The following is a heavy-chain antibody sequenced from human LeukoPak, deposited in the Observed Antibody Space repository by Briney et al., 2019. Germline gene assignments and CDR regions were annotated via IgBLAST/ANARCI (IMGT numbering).Heavy chain of an antibody. CDR2: ISYDGSNK. Sequence: GRSLRLSCAASGFTFSSYGMHWVRQAPGKGLEWVAVISYDGSNKYYADSVKGRFTISRDDSKSIAYLQMNSLKTEDTAVYYCTRDVRAGYPDYWGQGTLVTVSS. CDR3: TRDVRAGYPDY. J-gene: IGHJ4*02. V-gene: IGHV3-30*03. CDR1: GFTFSSYG. D-gene: IGHD6-13*01.